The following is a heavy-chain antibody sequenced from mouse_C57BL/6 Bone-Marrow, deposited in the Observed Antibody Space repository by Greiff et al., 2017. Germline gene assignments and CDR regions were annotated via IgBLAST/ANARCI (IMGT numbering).Heavy chain of an antibody. CDR3: ARGDGSSFDY. D-gene: IGHD1-1*01. V-gene: IGHV1-39*01. CDR2: INPNYGST. CDR1: GYTFTDYY. Sequence: EVQRVQSGPELVKPGASVKISCKASGYTFTDYYMNWVKQSNGKSLEWIGVINPNYGSTSYNQKFKGKATLTADQSSSTAYMQLNSLTSEDSAVYYYARGDGSSFDYWGQGTTLTVSS. J-gene: IGHJ2*01.